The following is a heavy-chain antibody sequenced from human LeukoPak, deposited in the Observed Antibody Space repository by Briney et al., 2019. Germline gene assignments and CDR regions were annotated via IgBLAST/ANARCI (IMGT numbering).Heavy chain of an antibody. Sequence: SETLSLTCTVSGGSISSYYWSWIRQPPGKGLEWIGYIYYSGSTNYNPSLKSRVTISVDTSKNQFSLKLSSVTAADTAVCYCARVKRGAAYYYYYMDVWGKGTTVTISS. V-gene: IGHV4-59*01. J-gene: IGHJ6*03. D-gene: IGHD2-15*01. CDR1: GGSISSYY. CDR3: ARVKRGAAYYYYYMDV. CDR2: IYYSGST.